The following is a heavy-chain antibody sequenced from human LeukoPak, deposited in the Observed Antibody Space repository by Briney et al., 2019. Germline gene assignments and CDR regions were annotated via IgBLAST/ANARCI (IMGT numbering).Heavy chain of an antibody. V-gene: IGHV1-69*04. J-gene: IGHJ6*02. CDR2: IIPILGIA. D-gene: IGHD7-27*01. CDR3: ARELGINYYYGMDV. Sequence: SVKVSCKASGGTFSSYAISWVRQAPGQGLEWMGRIIPILGIANYAQKFQGRVTITADKSTSTAYMELSSLRSDDTAVYYCARELGINYYYGMDVWGQGTTVTVSS. CDR1: GGTFSSYA.